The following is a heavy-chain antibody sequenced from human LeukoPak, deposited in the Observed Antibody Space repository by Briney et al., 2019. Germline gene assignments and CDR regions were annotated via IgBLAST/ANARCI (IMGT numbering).Heavy chain of an antibody. Sequence: GESLQISCNGSGYSFTNYWIGCVRQMPGKGLEWMTIINPRDSDTRYSPSFQGQVTISVDKSINTAYLQWSSLKASDTAMYYCARQGIGVAADYWGQGTLVTVSS. D-gene: IGHD6-19*01. CDR2: INPRDSDT. J-gene: IGHJ4*02. V-gene: IGHV5-51*01. CDR1: GYSFTNYW. CDR3: ARQGIGVAADY.